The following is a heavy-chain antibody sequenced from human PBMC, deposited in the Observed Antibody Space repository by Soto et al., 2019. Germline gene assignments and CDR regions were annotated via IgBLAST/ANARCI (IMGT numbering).Heavy chain of an antibody. Sequence: QVQLVESGGGVVQPGRSLSLSCAASGFTFSSYAMHWVRQAPGKGLEWVAVISYDGSNKYYADSVKGRFTISRDNSKNTLYLQMNSLRAEDTAVYYCARDESSIAAAGTFVFDYWGQGTLVTVSS. J-gene: IGHJ4*02. CDR1: GFTFSSYA. V-gene: IGHV3-30-3*01. CDR3: ARDESSIAAAGTFVFDY. D-gene: IGHD6-13*01. CDR2: ISYDGSNK.